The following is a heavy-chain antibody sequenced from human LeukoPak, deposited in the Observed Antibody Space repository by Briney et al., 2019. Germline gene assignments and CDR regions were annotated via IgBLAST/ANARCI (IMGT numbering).Heavy chain of an antibody. CDR2: ISAYTGNT. CDR3: ARDCGNCGGAPDDTFDI. Sequence: ASVKVSCKASGYTFSTYGISWVRQAPGQGLEWMGRISAYTGNTNYAQNVQGRVTMTTDTFTSTAYLELRSLRSDDTAVYYCARDCGNCGGAPDDTFDIWGQGTMVTVSS. J-gene: IGHJ3*02. CDR1: GYTFSTYG. D-gene: IGHD2-21*01. V-gene: IGHV1-18*01.